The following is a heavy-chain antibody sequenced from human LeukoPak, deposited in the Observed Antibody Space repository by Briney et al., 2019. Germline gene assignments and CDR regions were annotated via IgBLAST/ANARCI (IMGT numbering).Heavy chain of an antibody. D-gene: IGHD3-10*01. CDR2: IYYSWST. V-gene: IGHV4-61*01. CDR3: AYHGSGSYNWFDP. CDR1: GGCVGSGSYY. J-gene: IGHJ5*02. Sequence: PSETLSLNCTVSGGCVGSGSYYWSWIRQPPGKSLEWIGYIYYSWSTNYNPSLKSRVTISVDTSKNQFSLKLSSVTAADTAVYYCAYHGSGSYNWFDPWGQGTLVTVSS.